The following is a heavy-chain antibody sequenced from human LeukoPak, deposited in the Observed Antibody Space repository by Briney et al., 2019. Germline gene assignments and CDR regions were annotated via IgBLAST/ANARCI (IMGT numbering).Heavy chain of an antibody. V-gene: IGHV4-39*07. CDR3: ARDLYGDYVEINWFDP. J-gene: IGHJ5*02. CDR2: IYTSGST. D-gene: IGHD4-17*01. CDR1: GGSISSSSYY. Sequence: PSETLSLTCTVSGGSISSSSYYWGWIRQPPGKGLEWIGRIYTSGSTNYNPSLKSRVTMSVDTSKNQFSLKLSSVTAADTAVYYCARDLYGDYVEINWFDPWGQGTLVTVSS.